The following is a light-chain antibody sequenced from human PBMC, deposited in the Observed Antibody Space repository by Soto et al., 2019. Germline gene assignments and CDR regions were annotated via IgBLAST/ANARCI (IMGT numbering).Light chain of an antibody. V-gene: IGKV3-20*01. J-gene: IGKJ1*01. CDR2: DTS. CDR1: ETVATN. CDR3: QQYGSSGT. Sequence: VMTQSPATLSVSPGERATLSCWASETVATNLAWYQQKPGQAPRVLIYDTSSRATGIPDRFSGSGSGTDFTLTISRLEPEDFAVYYCQQYGSSGTFGQGTKVDI.